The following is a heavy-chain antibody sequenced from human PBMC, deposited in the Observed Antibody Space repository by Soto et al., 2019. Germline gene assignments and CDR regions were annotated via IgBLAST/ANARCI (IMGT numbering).Heavy chain of an antibody. Sequence: ASVKVSCKASGYTFTSYGISWVRQAPGQGLEWMGWISAYNGNTNYAQKLQGRVTMTTDTSTSTAYMELRSLRSDDTAVYYCAIRYYYESYGYPPEAFDIWGQGTLVTVS. CDR3: AIRYYYESYGYPPEAFDI. J-gene: IGHJ3*02. V-gene: IGHV1-18*01. D-gene: IGHD3-22*01. CDR2: ISAYNGNT. CDR1: GYTFTSYG.